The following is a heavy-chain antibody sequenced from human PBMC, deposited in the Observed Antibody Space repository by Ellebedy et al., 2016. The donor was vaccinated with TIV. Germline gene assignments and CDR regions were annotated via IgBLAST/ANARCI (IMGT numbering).Heavy chain of an antibody. CDR1: GYTFTAYP. V-gene: IGHV7-4-1*02. D-gene: IGHD1-1*01. CDR3: ARDSRYNWNDWDYYHMDV. CDR2: INMNTGNP. Sequence: ASVKVSCKASGYTFTAYPMNWVRQAPGQGLEWLGWINMNTGNPTYAQGFTGRFVFSLDTSVSTAYLQISSLKAEDTAVYYRARDSRYNWNDWDYYHMDVWGKGTTVTVSS. J-gene: IGHJ6*03.